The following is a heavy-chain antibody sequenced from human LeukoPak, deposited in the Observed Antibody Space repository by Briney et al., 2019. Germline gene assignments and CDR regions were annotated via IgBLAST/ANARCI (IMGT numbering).Heavy chain of an antibody. CDR2: IFYSGST. CDR3: ARSRAYDYHFDN. CDR1: GVSISSYY. J-gene: IGHJ4*02. Sequence: PSEPLSLTCTVSGVSISSYYWSWIRQSPGKGLEWIGYIFYSGSTNYNPSLKSRVTISVDTSKNQFSLKLTSVTAADTAVYYCARSRAYDYHFDNWGQGTLVTVSS. V-gene: IGHV4-59*01. D-gene: IGHD5-12*01.